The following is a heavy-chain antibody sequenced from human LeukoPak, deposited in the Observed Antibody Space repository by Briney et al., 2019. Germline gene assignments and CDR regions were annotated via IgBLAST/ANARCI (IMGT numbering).Heavy chain of an antibody. D-gene: IGHD2-2*01. CDR2: INHSGST. CDR3: ARRTSGYYYYGMDV. J-gene: IGHJ6*02. V-gene: IGHV4-34*01. Sequence: SETLSLTCAVYGGSFSGYYWSWIRQPPGRGLEWIGEINHSGSTNYNPSLKSRVTISVDTSKNQFSLKLSSVTAADTAVYYCARRTSGYYYYGMDVWGQGTTVTVSS. CDR1: GGSFSGYY.